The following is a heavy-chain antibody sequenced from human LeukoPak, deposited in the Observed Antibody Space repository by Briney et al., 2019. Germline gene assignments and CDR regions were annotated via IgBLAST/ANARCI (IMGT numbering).Heavy chain of an antibody. CDR3: ARDACSAGRCYHDY. CDR2: IGPTADT. D-gene: IGHD2-15*01. CDR1: GFTFSTYD. J-gene: IGHJ4*02. V-gene: IGHV3-13*01. Sequence: GGSLRLSCAASGFTFSTYDMHWVRQATGKGLEWVSAIGPTADTYYADSVRGRFTISRENAKNSLYLQMNNLRAGDTGVYYYARDACSAGRCYHDYWGQGTLVTVSS.